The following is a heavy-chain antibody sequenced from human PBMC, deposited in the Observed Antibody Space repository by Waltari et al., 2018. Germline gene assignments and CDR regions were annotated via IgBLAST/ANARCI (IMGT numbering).Heavy chain of an antibody. CDR3: ARGFLARELPRDLGWFDP. J-gene: IGHJ5*02. CDR1: GGSISSSNW. D-gene: IGHD1-26*01. V-gene: IGHV4-4*02. Sequence: QVQLQESGPGLVKPSGTLSLTCAVSGGSISSSNWWSWVRQPPGKGLEWIGEIYHSGSTNYNPSLKSRVTISVDKSKNQFSLKLSSVTAADTAVYYCARGFLARELPRDLGWFDPWGQGTLVTVSS. CDR2: IYHSGST.